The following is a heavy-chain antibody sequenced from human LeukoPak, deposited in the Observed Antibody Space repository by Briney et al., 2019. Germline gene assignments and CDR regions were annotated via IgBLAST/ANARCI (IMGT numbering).Heavy chain of an antibody. Sequence: HPGGSLRLSCAASGFTFSSYEMNWVRQAPGKGLYWVSYISSSGSTIYYADSVKGRFTISRDNAKNSLYLQMSSLRAEDTAVYYCARSLRRYYYDSSGYYGNFDYWGQGTLVTVSS. CDR2: ISSSGSTI. J-gene: IGHJ4*02. D-gene: IGHD3-22*01. V-gene: IGHV3-48*03. CDR1: GFTFSSYE. CDR3: ARSLRRYYYDSSGYYGNFDY.